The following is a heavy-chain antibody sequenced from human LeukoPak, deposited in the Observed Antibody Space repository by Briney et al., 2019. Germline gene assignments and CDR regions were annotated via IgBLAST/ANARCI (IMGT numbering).Heavy chain of an antibody. Sequence: SETLSLTCTVSGGSISSYYWSWIRQPAGKGLEWIGRIYTSGSTNYNPSLKSRVTMSVDTSKNQFSPKLSSVTAADTAVYYCARFAMVRGVILSYYYMDVWGKGTTVTISS. D-gene: IGHD3-10*01. CDR1: GGSISSYY. CDR2: IYTSGST. J-gene: IGHJ6*03. V-gene: IGHV4-4*07. CDR3: ARFAMVRGVILSYYYMDV.